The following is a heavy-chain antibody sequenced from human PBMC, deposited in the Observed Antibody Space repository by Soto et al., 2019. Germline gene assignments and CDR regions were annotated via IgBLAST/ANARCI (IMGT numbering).Heavy chain of an antibody. V-gene: IGHV3-72*01. CDR1: GFTFTDHD. CDR2: TRERARGYTT. Sequence: EVQLAESGGDLVQPGGSLRLSCAAFGFTFTDHDMDWVRLAPGRGLEWVGRTRERARGYTTHYAASVEGRFSISRDASKNSLYLQMNSLRVEDTAVYYCAVFLSGRPWVGGQGTLVTVSS. D-gene: IGHD6-6*01. J-gene: IGHJ4*02. CDR3: AVFLSGRPWV.